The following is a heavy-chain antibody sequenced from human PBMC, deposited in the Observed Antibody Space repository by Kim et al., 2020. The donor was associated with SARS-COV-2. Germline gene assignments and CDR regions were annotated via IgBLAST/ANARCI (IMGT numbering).Heavy chain of an antibody. J-gene: IGHJ4*02. Sequence: TNYNPSLESRVTISVDTSKNQFSLELSSVTAADAAVYYCARQNLLRTIDYWGQGTLVTVSS. D-gene: IGHD3-22*01. CDR3: ARQNLLRTIDY. CDR2: T. V-gene: IGHV4-59*08.